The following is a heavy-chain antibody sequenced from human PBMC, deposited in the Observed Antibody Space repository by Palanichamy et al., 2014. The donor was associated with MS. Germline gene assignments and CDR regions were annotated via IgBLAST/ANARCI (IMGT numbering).Heavy chain of an antibody. CDR1: GFTFSSYG. Sequence: QVQLVESGGGVVQPGRSLRLSCAASGFTFSSYGMHWVRQAPGKGLEWVAIISYDGSEKYYADSVKGRFTISRDNSKNTLYLQMNSLRAEDTAVYYCAKDGIRGVQYYFDYWGQGTLVTVSS. CDR2: ISYDGSEK. J-gene: IGHJ4*02. CDR3: AKDGIRGVQYYFDY. V-gene: IGHV3-30*18. D-gene: IGHD3-10*01.